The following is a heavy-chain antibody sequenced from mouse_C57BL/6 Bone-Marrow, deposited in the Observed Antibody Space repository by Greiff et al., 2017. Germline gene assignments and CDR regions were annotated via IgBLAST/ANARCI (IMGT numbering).Heavy chain of an antibody. CDR1: GYTFTSYG. Sequence: QVQLQQSGAELARPGASVQLSCKASGYTFTSYGISWVKQRTGQGLEWIGEIYPRSGNTYYNEKFKGKATLTADKSSSTAYMELRSLTSEDSAVYFCAREGTTVGYFDYWGQGTTLTVSS. CDR2: IYPRSGNT. V-gene: IGHV1-81*01. CDR3: AREGTTVGYFDY. D-gene: IGHD1-1*01. J-gene: IGHJ2*01.